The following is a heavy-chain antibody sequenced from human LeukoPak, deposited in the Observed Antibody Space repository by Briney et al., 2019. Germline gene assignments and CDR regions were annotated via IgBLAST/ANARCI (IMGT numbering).Heavy chain of an antibody. J-gene: IGHJ6*03. CDR3: ASRAARRLYYYYYMDV. D-gene: IGHD6-6*01. CDR2: ISYDGSNK. CDR1: GFTFSSYG. Sequence: PGGSLRLSCAASGFTFSSYGMHWVRQAPGKGLEWVAVISYDGSNKYYADSVKGRFTISRDNSKNTLYLQMNSLRAEDTAVYYCASRAARRLYYYYYMDVWGKGTTVTVSS. V-gene: IGHV3-30*03.